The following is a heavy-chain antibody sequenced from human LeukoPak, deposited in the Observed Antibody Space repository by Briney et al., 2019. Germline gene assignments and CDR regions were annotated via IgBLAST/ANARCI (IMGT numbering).Heavy chain of an antibody. Sequence: ASVKVSCKASGYTFTGYYIHWVRQAPGQGLEWMGRINPNNGGTNYAQKFQGRVTMTRNTSISTAYMELSSLRSEDTAVYYCARGRRDPWRFEVVTSYYYYGMDVWGQGTTVTVSS. CDR2: INPNNGGT. CDR3: ARGRRDPWRFEVVTSYYYYGMDV. CDR1: GYTFTGYY. V-gene: IGHV1-2*06. D-gene: IGHD2-21*01. J-gene: IGHJ6*02.